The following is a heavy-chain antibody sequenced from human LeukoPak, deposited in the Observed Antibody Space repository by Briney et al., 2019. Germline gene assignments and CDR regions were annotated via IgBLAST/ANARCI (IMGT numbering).Heavy chain of an antibody. J-gene: IGHJ6*02. CDR2: IYYSGST. Sequence: PSETLSLTCTLSGGSVSSGDYYWSWIRQPPGKGLEWIGYIYYSGSTNYNPPLKSRVTISVDTSKDQFSLKLSSVTAADTAVYYCARDGYYGMDVWGQGTTVTVSS. CDR3: ARDGYYGMDV. CDR1: GGSVSSGDYY. V-gene: IGHV4-61*08.